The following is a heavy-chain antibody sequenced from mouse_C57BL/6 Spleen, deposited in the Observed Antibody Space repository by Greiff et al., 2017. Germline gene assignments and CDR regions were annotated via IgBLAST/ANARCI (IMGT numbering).Heavy chain of an antibody. CDR1: GFTFSSYA. CDR2: ISDGGSYT. CDR3: ARSYYYGSSSYAMDY. J-gene: IGHJ4*01. V-gene: IGHV5-4*03. D-gene: IGHD1-1*01. Sequence: EVKLMESGGGLVKPGGSLKLSCAASGFTFSSYAMSWVRQTPEKRLEWVATISDGGSYTYYPDNVKGRFTISRDNAKNNLYLQMSHLKSEDTAMYYCARSYYYGSSSYAMDYWGQGTSVTVSS.